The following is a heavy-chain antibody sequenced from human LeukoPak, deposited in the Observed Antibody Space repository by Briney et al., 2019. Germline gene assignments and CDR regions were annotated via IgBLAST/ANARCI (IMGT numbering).Heavy chain of an antibody. V-gene: IGHV4-38-2*01. CDR3: LAISSWYYFDY. Sequence: ASETLSLTCAVSGYSISSGYYWGWIRQPPGKGLEWIGSLYHSGNTYYSPSLKSRVTISVDTSMNQFSLKLRSVTAADTAVYYCLAISSWYYFDYWGQGALVTVSS. CDR2: LYHSGNT. D-gene: IGHD6-13*01. J-gene: IGHJ4*02. CDR1: GYSISSGYY.